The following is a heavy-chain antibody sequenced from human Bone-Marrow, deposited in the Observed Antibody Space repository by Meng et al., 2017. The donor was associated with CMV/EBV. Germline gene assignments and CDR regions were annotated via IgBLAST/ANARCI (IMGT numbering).Heavy chain of an antibody. V-gene: IGHV3-11*01. D-gene: IGHD1-7*01. Sequence: GESLKISCAAPGFIFSDYYMSWIRQAPGKGLEWVSYISSSASTIYYADSVRGRFTISRDNAKNSLYLQMTSLKAEDTAVYYCASRQSINWNYDYWGQGTVVTVSS. CDR3: ASRQSINWNYDY. CDR2: ISSSASTI. J-gene: IGHJ4*02. CDR1: GFIFSDYY.